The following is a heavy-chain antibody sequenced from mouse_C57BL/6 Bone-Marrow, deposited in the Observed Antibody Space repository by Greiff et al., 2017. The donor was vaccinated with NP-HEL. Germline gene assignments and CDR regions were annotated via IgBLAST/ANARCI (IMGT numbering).Heavy chain of an antibody. CDR3: ARGGAFITTVVAPYFDY. Sequence: QVQLQQPGAELVKPGASVKMSCKASGYTFTSYWITWVKQRPGQGLEWIGDIYPGSGSTNYNEKFKSKATLTVDTSSSTAYMQLSSLTSEDSAVYYCARGGAFITTVVAPYFDYWGQGTTLTVSS. D-gene: IGHD1-1*01. J-gene: IGHJ2*01. V-gene: IGHV1-55*01. CDR2: IYPGSGST. CDR1: GYTFTSYW.